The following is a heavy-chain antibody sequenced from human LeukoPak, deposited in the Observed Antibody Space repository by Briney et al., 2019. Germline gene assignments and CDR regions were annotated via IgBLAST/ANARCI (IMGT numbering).Heavy chain of an antibody. V-gene: IGHV1-24*01. Sequence: ASVKVSCKVSGYTLTELSMHWVRQAPGKGLEWMGGFDPEDGETIYAQKFQGRVTITADKSTSTAYMELSSLRSEDTAVYYCAASLGGGYSSGWYAGDAFDIWGQGTMVTVSS. D-gene: IGHD6-19*01. CDR2: FDPEDGET. CDR3: AASLGGGYSSGWYAGDAFDI. J-gene: IGHJ3*02. CDR1: GYTLTELS.